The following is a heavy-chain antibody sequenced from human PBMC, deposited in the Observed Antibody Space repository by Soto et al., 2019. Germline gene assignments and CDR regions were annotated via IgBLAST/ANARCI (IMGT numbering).Heavy chain of an antibody. Sequence: SVKVSCKASGGTYSSYAISWVRQAPGQGLEWMGGIIPIFGTANYAQKFQGRVTITADKSTSTAYMELSSLRSEDTAVYYCARTFSSSPAYYYGMDVWGQGTTVTVSS. J-gene: IGHJ6*02. CDR2: IIPIFGTA. V-gene: IGHV1-69*06. D-gene: IGHD6-6*01. CDR3: ARTFSSSPAYYYGMDV. CDR1: GGTYSSYA.